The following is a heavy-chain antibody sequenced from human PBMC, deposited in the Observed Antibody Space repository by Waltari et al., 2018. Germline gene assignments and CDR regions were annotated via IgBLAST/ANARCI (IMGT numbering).Heavy chain of an antibody. Sequence: EVQLVESGGGLVHLGGSVRLSCGASGLPVTINYMSWGRQAPGKVLEWVSFIDSGAGTKYADSVKGRFTVSRDTSKNTVYLQMNSLRVEDTAVYFCARVGASAAGPYGYWGQGTLVTVSS. CDR2: IDSGAGT. CDR3: ARVGASAAGPYGY. J-gene: IGHJ4*02. CDR1: GLPVTINY. V-gene: IGHV3-66*01. D-gene: IGHD3-10*01.